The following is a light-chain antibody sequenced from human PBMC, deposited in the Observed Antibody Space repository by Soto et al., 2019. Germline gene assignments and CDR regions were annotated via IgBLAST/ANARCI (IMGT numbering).Light chain of an antibody. J-gene: IGKJ4*01. CDR1: QSVGTY. CDR3: QQRVNWLT. Sequence: EIVLTQSPAILSLSPGERATLSCRASQSVGTYLDWYQQKLGQAPRLLIYDASNRATGIPARFSGSGSGTDFTLTISSLEPEDCAVYCCQQRVNWLTFGGGTKVEL. CDR2: DAS. V-gene: IGKV3-11*01.